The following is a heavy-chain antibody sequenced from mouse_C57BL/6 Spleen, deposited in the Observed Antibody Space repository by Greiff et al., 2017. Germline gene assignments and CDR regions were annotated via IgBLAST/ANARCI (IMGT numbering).Heavy chain of an antibody. CDR2: IDPSDSET. CDR1: GYTFTSYW. J-gene: IGHJ4*01. CDR3: ARRGYDYDEGDYYAMDY. V-gene: IGHV1-52*01. Sequence: VQLQQPGAELVRPGSSVKLSCKASGYTFTSYWMHWVKQRPIQGLEWIGNIDPSDSETHYNQKFKDKATLTVDKSSSTAYMQLSSLTSEDSAVYYCARRGYDYDEGDYYAMDYWGQGTSVTVSS. D-gene: IGHD2-4*01.